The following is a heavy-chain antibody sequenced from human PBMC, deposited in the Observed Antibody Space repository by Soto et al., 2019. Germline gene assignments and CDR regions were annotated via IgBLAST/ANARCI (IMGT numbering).Heavy chain of an antibody. Sequence: SETLSLTCTVSGGSIISGGYSCIWIRQPPGKGLEWIGYIYHSGSTYYNPSLKSRVTISLDRSKNHFSLKLSSVSAADTAVYYCARAQWLVLDYWGQGTLVTVSS. CDR2: IYHSGST. D-gene: IGHD6-19*01. CDR1: GGSIISGGYS. CDR3: ARAQWLVLDY. V-gene: IGHV4-30-2*01. J-gene: IGHJ4*02.